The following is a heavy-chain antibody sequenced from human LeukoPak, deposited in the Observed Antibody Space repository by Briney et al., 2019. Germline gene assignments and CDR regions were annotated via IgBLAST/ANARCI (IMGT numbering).Heavy chain of an antibody. CDR2: IYTSGST. D-gene: IGHD3-22*01. CDR1: GGSISSGSYY. Sequence: SQTLSLTGTVSGGSISSGSYYWSWIRHPAGKGLEWIGRIYTSGSTNYNPSLKSRVTISVDTSKNQFSLKLSSVTAADTAVYYCARGGYYYDSSGYYYDAFDIWGQGTMVTVSS. CDR3: ARGGYYYDSSGYYYDAFDI. V-gene: IGHV4-61*02. J-gene: IGHJ3*02.